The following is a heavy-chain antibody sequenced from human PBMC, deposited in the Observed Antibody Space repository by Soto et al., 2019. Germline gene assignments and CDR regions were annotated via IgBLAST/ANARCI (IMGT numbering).Heavy chain of an antibody. CDR2: IYNTGSA. J-gene: IGHJ6*02. CDR3: AGMSFTGFGELIGNFYFHGMDV. CDR1: GGSISSYY. Sequence: AETLSLTCNVSGGSISSYYWTWIRQPPGKGLEYIGYIYNTGSANYNPSLKSRVSISLDTSKNQFSLNLRSVTAADTAVYYCAGMSFTGFGELIGNFYFHGMDVWGQGTTVTVSS. D-gene: IGHD3-3*01. V-gene: IGHV4-59*03.